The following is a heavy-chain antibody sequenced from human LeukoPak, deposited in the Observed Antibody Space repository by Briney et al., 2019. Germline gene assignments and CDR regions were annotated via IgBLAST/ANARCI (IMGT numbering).Heavy chain of an antibody. CDR2: IWFDESSQ. J-gene: IGHJ4*02. CDR3: AKRTGYSSGWYLVDY. Sequence: PGRSLPLSCAASGFSFSDTGMHWVRQAPGRGPEYVAGIWFDESSQYYADSVKGRFTISRDNAKNSLYLRMNSLRAEDTAVYYCAKRTGYSSGWYLVDYWGQGTLVTVSS. D-gene: IGHD6-19*01. V-gene: IGHV3-33*03. CDR1: GFSFSDTG.